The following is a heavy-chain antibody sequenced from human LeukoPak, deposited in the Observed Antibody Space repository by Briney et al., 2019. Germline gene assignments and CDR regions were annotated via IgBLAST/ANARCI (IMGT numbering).Heavy chain of an antibody. CDR2: ISFDGRNK. V-gene: IGHV3-30*03. Sequence: GGSLRLSCAASGFTFSSYSMNWVRQAPGKGLEWVAVISFDGRNKYYADSVKGRFTISRDNSKNTLYLQMNSLRAEDTAVYYCARGGIQPDYWGQGTLVTVSS. CDR1: GFTFSSYS. CDR3: ARGGIQPDY. J-gene: IGHJ4*02. D-gene: IGHD1-14*01.